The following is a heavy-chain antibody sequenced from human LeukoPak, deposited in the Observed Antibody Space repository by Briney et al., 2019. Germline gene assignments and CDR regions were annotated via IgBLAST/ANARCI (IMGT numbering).Heavy chain of an antibody. CDR3: ARDWSGYNPIYYFDS. CDR2: INPRSGDT. D-gene: IGHD5-24*01. CDR1: GFIFTDYH. V-gene: IGHV1-2*02. J-gene: IGHJ4*02. Sequence: ASAKVSCKSSGFIFTDYHLHWLRQAPGQGLEWMGWINPRSGDTTYAQKFLGRVTMTRDTSTNTAYMDLSSLRSDDTAVYYCARDWSGYNPIYYFDSWGQGTLVTVSS.